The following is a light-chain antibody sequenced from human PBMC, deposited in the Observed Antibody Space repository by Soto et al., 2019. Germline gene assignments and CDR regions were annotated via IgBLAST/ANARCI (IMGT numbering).Light chain of an antibody. J-gene: IGKJ3*01. CDR3: QQYSNWPPIFT. V-gene: IGKV3-15*01. CDR2: ASS. Sequence: EIVMTQSPATLSVSPGERATLSCRANQSIGSNLAWYQQKPGQAPRLVIYASSIRASDFPARFSGSGSGTEFTLTISGLQSDDFAVYFCQQYSNWPPIFTFGPGTKVDIK. CDR1: QSIGSN.